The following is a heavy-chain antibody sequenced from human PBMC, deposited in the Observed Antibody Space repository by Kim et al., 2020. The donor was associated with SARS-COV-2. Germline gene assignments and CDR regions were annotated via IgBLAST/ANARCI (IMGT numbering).Heavy chain of an antibody. CDR2: INPSGGST. CDR3: ASSEGDSSSWSPPGFDY. D-gene: IGHD6-13*01. CDR1: GYTFTSYY. J-gene: IGHJ4*02. V-gene: IGHV1-46*01. Sequence: ASVKVSCKASGYTFTSYYMHWVRQAPGQGLEWMGIINPSGGSTSYAQKFQGRVTMTRDTSTSTVYMELSSLRSEDTAVYYCASSEGDSSSWSPPGFDYWGQGTLVTVSS.